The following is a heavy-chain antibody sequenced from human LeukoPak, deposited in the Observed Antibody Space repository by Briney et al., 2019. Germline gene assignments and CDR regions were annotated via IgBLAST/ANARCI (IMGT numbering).Heavy chain of an antibody. CDR2: VNLSGVT. D-gene: IGHD3-16*01. CDR1: GGSFSGYY. V-gene: IGHV4-34*01. J-gene: IGHJ5*02. CDR3: ARPVGGWFDP. Sequence: PSETLSLTCAVYGGSFSGYYWSWVRQPPGMGLEWIGEVNLSGVTNYNPSLKSRITMSLDTSKNHFSLKLSSVTAADTAVYYFARPVGGWFDPWGQGTLVTVSS.